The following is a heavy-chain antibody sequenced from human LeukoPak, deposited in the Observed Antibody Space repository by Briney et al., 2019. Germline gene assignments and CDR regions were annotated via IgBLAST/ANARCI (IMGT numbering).Heavy chain of an antibody. CDR3: ARADPGDAFDI. CDR1: SASISSGGYY. CDR2: ILYSGTT. J-gene: IGHJ3*02. Sequence: SETLSLTCTVSSASISSGGYYWSWIRQPPGKGLEWIAYILYSGTTYNNPSLKGRLTISMNTSKNQFSLTLSSVTAADTAVYYCARADPGDAFDIWGQGTMVTVSS. V-gene: IGHV4-30-4*08.